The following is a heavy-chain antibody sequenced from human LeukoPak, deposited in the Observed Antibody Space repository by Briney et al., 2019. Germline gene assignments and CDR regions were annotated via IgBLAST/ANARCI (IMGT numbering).Heavy chain of an antibody. Sequence: PGGSLRLSCAASGFTVSSNYMSWVRQAPGKGLEWVSVIYSGGSTYYADSVKGRFTISRDNSKNTLYLQMNSLRAEDTAVYYCARHKAARYFDYWGQGTLVTVSP. CDR1: GFTVSSNY. J-gene: IGHJ4*02. V-gene: IGHV3-53*01. CDR2: IYSGGST. CDR3: ARHKAARYFDY. D-gene: IGHD6-6*01.